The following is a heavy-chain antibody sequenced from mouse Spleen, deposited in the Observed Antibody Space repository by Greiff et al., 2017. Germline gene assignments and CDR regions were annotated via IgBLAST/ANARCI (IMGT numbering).Heavy chain of an antibody. CDR3: ARSTVVANWVYYFDY. V-gene: IGHV1-80*01. D-gene: IGHD1-1*01. J-gene: IGHJ2*01. CDR2: IYPGDGDT. Sequence: VQLQQSGAELVKPGASVKISCKASGYAFSSYWMNWVKQRPGKGLEWIGQIYPGDGDTNYNGKFKGKATLTADKSSSTAYMQLSSLTSEDSAVYFCARSTVVANWVYYFDYWGQGTTLTVSS. CDR1: GYAFSSYW.